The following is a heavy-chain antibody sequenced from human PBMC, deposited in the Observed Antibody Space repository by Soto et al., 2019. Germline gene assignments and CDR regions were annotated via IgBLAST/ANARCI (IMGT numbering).Heavy chain of an antibody. J-gene: IGHJ2*01. CDR1: GGTFSSYS. V-gene: IGHV1-69*01. D-gene: IGHD3-16*01. CDR3: ARPFQSWPGGWYFDL. Sequence: QVQLVQSGAEVKKPGSSVKVSCKASGGTFSSYSINWVRQAPGQGLEWMGGIIPIFGTANDAQKFQGIVSLTADESTSTAHMELSSLRNEDTAVYYCARPFQSWPGGWYFDLWGRGTLVTVSS. CDR2: IIPIFGTA.